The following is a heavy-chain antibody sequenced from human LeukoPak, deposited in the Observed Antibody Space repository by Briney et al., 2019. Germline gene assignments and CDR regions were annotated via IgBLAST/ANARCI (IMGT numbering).Heavy chain of an antibody. V-gene: IGHV3-23*01. CDR1: GFTFSSYA. J-gene: IGHJ4*02. D-gene: IGHD2-21*01. Sequence: GGSLRLSCAASGFTFSSYAMSWVRQAPGRGLEWVSAISGSGGSTYYADSVKGRFTISRDNSKNMVSLEMNSLRTEDTAVYYCAKDVNAYCSGDCSDYWGQGTLVTVSS. CDR3: AKDVNAYCSGDCSDY. CDR2: ISGSGGST.